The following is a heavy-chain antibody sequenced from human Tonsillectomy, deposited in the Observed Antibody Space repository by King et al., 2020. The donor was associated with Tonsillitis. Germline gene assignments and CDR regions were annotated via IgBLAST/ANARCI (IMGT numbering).Heavy chain of an antibody. Sequence: QLQESGPGLVKPSETLSRTCTVSGGSISSSNYFWGWIRQPPGKGLEWIGSVSYKGSTYYNPSLKSRVTISVDTSKNHFSRNLSSVTASDTAVYYCSRRHYDILTGYRRFDPWGQGTLFTVSS. CDR3: SRRHYDILTGYRRFDP. D-gene: IGHD3-9*01. J-gene: IGHJ5*02. CDR1: GGSISSSNYF. CDR2: VSYKGST. V-gene: IGHV4-39*02.